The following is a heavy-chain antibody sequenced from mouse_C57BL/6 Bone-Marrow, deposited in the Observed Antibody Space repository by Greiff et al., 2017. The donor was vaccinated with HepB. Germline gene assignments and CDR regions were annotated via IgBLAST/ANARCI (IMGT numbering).Heavy chain of an antibody. CDR3: AIALRLPAWFAY. J-gene: IGHJ3*01. CDR2: ISSGGSYT. Sequence: EVQLQESGGDLVKPGGSLKLSCAASGFTFSSYGMSWVRQTPDKRLEWVATISSGGSYTYYPDSVKGRFPISRDNAKNTRYLKMSSLKSEDTAMYYCAIALRLPAWFAYWGQGTLVTVSA. CDR1: GFTFSSYG. D-gene: IGHD3-2*02. V-gene: IGHV5-6*01.